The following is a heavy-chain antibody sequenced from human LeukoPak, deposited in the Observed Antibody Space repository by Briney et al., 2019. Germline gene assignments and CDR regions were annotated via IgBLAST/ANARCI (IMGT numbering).Heavy chain of an antibody. Sequence: ASVKVSCKPSGGTFSSYAISWVRQAPGQGLEWMGGIIPIFGTANYAQKFQGRVTITADESTSTAYMELSSLRSEDTAVYYCARDFVVAASTYYYGMDVWGQGTTVTVSS. CDR1: GGTFSSYA. J-gene: IGHJ6*02. CDR3: ARDFVVAASTYYYGMDV. D-gene: IGHD2-15*01. CDR2: IIPIFGTA. V-gene: IGHV1-69*13.